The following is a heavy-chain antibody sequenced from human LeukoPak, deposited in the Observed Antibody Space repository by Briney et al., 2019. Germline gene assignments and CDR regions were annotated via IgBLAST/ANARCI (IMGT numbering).Heavy chain of an antibody. CDR3: AKWGDYDVLTGYYVSDY. CDR2: ITCSGGNT. D-gene: IGHD3-9*01. J-gene: IGHJ4*02. CDR1: GFTFSNYA. Sequence: GASLRLSCAASGFTFSNYAMSWVRQARGKGLEWVSAITCSGGNTYYAESVKGRFTISRDNSKNTVFLQMNSLRAEDTAVYYCAKWGDYDVLTGYYVSDYWGQGTLVTVSS. V-gene: IGHV3-23*01.